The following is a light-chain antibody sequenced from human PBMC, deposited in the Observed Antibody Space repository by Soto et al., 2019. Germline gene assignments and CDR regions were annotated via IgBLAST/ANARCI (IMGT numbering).Light chain of an antibody. Sequence: EIVMTQSPATLSVSPGERATLSCRASQSVRSSFLAWYQQKPGQAPSLLIYGASTRATGIPARFSGSGSGTDFTLTISFLQPDDFATYYCQQYNSYSPLTFGGGTKVDI. CDR3: QQYNSYSPLT. V-gene: IGKV3-15*01. CDR1: QSVRSSF. CDR2: GAS. J-gene: IGKJ4*01.